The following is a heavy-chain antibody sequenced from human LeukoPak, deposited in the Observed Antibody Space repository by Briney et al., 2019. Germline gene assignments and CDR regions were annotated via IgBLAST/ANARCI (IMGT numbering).Heavy chain of an antibody. CDR2: IYYSGST. CDR3: ASGLRDQYNWFDP. CDR1: GGSISSYY. D-gene: IGHD4-17*01. Sequence: SETLSLTCTVSGGSISSYYWSWIRQPPGKGLEWIGYIYYSGSTNYNPSLKSRVTISVDTSKNQFSLKLSSVTAADTAVYYCASGLRDQYNWFDPWGQGTLVTVSS. J-gene: IGHJ5*02. V-gene: IGHV4-59*01.